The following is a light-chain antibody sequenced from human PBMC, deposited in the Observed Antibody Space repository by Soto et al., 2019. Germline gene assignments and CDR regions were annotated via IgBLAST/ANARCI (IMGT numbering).Light chain of an antibody. Sequence: DIHMTQSPSTLSASVGDRVTITCRASQSISSWLAWYQQKPGKAPKVLIYKASGLQSGVQSRFSGSGSGTEFTLTISSLQPDDFATYYCQQYNSYSRTFGQGTKLEIK. J-gene: IGKJ2*01. CDR1: QSISSW. CDR3: QQYNSYSRT. V-gene: IGKV1-5*03. CDR2: KAS.